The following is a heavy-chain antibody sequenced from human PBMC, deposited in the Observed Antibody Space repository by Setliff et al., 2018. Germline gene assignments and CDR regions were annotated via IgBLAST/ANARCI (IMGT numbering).Heavy chain of an antibody. J-gene: IGHJ5*01. CDR3: ARSPGWIPWFDS. CDR1: GFIFRSYE. Sequence: PGGSLRLSCAASGFIFRSYEMNWVRQTPGKGLEWVAYINSGGSRIYYADSVKGRFTISRDNGKTSLYLQMDSLRVEDTAVYFCARSPGWIPWFDSWGQGALVTVSS. CDR2: INSGGSRI. D-gene: IGHD5-18*01. V-gene: IGHV3-48*03.